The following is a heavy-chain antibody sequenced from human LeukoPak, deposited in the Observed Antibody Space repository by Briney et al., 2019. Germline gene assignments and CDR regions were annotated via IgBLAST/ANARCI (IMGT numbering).Heavy chain of an antibody. CDR2: MNPNSGNT. D-gene: IGHD1-26*01. Sequence: ASVKVSCKASGYTFTGYYMHWVRQATGQGLEWMGWMNPNSGNTGYAQKFQGRVTMTRNTSISTAYMELSSLRSEDTAVYYCARGFFWYSGSYYGQGYYFDYWGQGTLVTVSS. CDR3: ARGFFWYSGSYYGQGYYFDY. V-gene: IGHV1-8*02. J-gene: IGHJ4*02. CDR1: GYTFTGYY.